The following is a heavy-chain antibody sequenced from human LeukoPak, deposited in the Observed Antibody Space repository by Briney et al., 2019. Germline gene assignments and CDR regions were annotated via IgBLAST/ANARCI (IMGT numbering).Heavy chain of an antibody. D-gene: IGHD6-19*01. Sequence: PSQTLSLTCTVPGGSISSGDYYWSWIRQPPGKGLEWIGYIYYSGSTYYNPSLKSRVTISVDTSKNQFSLKLSSVTAADTAVYYCARDLDGYSSGWYYFDYWGQGTLVTVSS. V-gene: IGHV4-30-4*01. CDR2: IYYSGST. CDR1: GGSISSGDYY. J-gene: IGHJ4*02. CDR3: ARDLDGYSSGWYYFDY.